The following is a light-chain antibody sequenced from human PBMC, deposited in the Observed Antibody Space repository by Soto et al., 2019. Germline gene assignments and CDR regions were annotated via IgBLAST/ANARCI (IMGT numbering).Light chain of an antibody. J-gene: IGKJ1*01. CDR2: RAS. Sequence: EIVMTQSPANLSESPGERATLSCTASHYIYSNVAWFQQRPGQAPRLLIYRASTRATGTPARFSGSGSGTEFTLTITSLQSEDFALYYCQQYHNLWTFGQGTKVDIK. CDR1: HYIYSN. V-gene: IGKV3-15*01. CDR3: QQYHNLWT.